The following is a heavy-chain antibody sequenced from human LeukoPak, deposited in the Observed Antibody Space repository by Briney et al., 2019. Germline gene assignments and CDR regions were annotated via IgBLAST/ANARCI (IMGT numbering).Heavy chain of an antibody. CDR1: GFTFDDYA. CDR2: ISSNSYI. CDR3: ARAPTIVVGPT. V-gene: IGHV3-69-1*01. J-gene: IGHJ5*02. D-gene: IGHD2-2*01. Sequence: GGSLRLSCAASGFTFDDYAMNWVRQAPGKGLEWVSSISSNSYIYYADSVKGRFTISRDNAKNSLYLQMNSLRAEDTAVYYCARAPTIVVGPTWGQGTLVTVSP.